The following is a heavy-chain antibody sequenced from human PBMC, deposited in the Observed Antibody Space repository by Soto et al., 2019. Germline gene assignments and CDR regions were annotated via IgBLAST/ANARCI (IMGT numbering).Heavy chain of an antibody. Sequence: ELQLVESGGGLVQPGGSLRLSCAASGFTVSGHSVNWVRQAPGKGLEWVAVIFAGGTTYSADSVEGRFTISRDISKNTVSLEMNSLRVEDTAVYYCAGDSTDGDFVDAFDVWGQGTMVTVSS. CDR1: GFTVSGHS. CDR2: IFAGGTT. D-gene: IGHD4-17*01. V-gene: IGHV3-66*01. J-gene: IGHJ3*01. CDR3: AGDSTDGDFVDAFDV.